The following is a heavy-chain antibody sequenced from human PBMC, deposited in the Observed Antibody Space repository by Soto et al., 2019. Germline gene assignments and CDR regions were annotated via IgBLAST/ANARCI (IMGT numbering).Heavy chain of an antibody. D-gene: IGHD2-15*01. J-gene: IGHJ4*02. CDR2: ISGSGGST. Sequence: GGSLRLSCAASGFTFSSYAMSWVRQAPGKGLEWVSAISGSGGSTYYADSVKGRFTNSRDNSKNTLYLQRNSLRAEDTAVYYCAAEVVAATPWYFDYWGQGTLVTVSS. CDR3: AAEVVAATPWYFDY. CDR1: GFTFSSYA. V-gene: IGHV3-23*01.